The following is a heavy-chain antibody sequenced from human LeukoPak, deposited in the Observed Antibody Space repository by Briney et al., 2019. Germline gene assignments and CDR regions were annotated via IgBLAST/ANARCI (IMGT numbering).Heavy chain of an antibody. CDR1: GGSISSYY. D-gene: IGHD3-22*01. CDR2: IYYSGST. Sequence: SETLSLTCTVSGGSISSYYWSWIRQPPGKGLEWIGYIYYSGSTNYNPSLKSRVTISVDTSKNQFSLKLSSVTAADTAVYYCARSEGSSGYYVGYWGQGTLVTVSS. V-gene: IGHV4-59*01. J-gene: IGHJ4*02. CDR3: ARSEGSSGYYVGY.